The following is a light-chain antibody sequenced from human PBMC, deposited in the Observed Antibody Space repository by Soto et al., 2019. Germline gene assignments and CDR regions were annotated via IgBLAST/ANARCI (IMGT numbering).Light chain of an antibody. CDR1: QSVSSSY. Sequence: EIVLTQSPGTLSLSPGERATLSCRASQSVSSSYLAWYQQKPGQAPRLLIYGASSRATGIPDRFSGSGSGXXXXXXXSRLEPEDFAVYYCQQYGSSPPWTFGQGTKVEIK. J-gene: IGKJ1*01. V-gene: IGKV3-20*01. CDR3: QQYGSSPPWT. CDR2: GAS.